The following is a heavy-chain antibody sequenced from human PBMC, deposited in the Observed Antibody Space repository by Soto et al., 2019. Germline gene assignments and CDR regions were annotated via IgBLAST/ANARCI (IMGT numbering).Heavy chain of an antibody. Sequence: GGSLRLSCAASAFTFSTYWMSWVRQAPGKGLEWVANIKQDGSEKYYVDSVKGRFTISRDNAKNSLYLQMNSLRAEDTAVYYCARGSTYYYDSSCYYIYYFDYWGQGTLVTVSS. CDR2: IKQDGSEK. CDR3: ARGSTYYYDSSCYYIYYFDY. CDR1: AFTFSTYW. J-gene: IGHJ4*02. D-gene: IGHD3-22*01. V-gene: IGHV3-7*03.